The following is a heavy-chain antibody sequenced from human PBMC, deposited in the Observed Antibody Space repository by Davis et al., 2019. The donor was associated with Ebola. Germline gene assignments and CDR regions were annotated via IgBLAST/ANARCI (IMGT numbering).Heavy chain of an antibody. J-gene: IGHJ4*02. V-gene: IGHV3-30-3*01. CDR1: GFTFSTYA. Sequence: GGSLRLSCAASGFTFSTYAMHWVRQAPGKGLECVAVISYDGSNKYHADSVKGRFTISRDNSKNTLYLQMNSLRAEDTAVYYCARGYGTLSYWGQGTLVTVSS. D-gene: IGHD1-14*01. CDR3: ARGYGTLSY. CDR2: ISYDGSNK.